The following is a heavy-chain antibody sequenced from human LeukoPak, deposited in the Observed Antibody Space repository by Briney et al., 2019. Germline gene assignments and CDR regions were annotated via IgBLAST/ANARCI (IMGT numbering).Heavy chain of an antibody. J-gene: IGHJ3*02. CDR3: ARQYDFWSGYPPKAFDI. V-gene: IGHV5-51*01. CDR1: GYSFTSYW. CDR2: IYPGDSDT. Sequence: GESLKISCKGSGYSFTSYWIGWVRQMPGKGLEWMGIIYPGDSDTRYSPSFQGQVTISADKSISTAYLQWSSLKASDTAMYYCARQYDFWSGYPPKAFDIWGQGTMVTVSS. D-gene: IGHD3-3*01.